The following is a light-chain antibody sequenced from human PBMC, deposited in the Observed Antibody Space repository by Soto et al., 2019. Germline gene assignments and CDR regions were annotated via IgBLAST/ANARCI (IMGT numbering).Light chain of an antibody. Sequence: EIVMTQSPATLSVSPGERATLSCRASQSVSSNLAWYQQKPGQAPRLLIYGASTMATGIPARFSGSGSGTEFNLTISSLQSEDFAVYYCQQYNNWPPVTFGQGTKVEIK. CDR3: QQYNNWPPVT. CDR1: QSVSSN. CDR2: GAS. V-gene: IGKV3-15*01. J-gene: IGKJ1*01.